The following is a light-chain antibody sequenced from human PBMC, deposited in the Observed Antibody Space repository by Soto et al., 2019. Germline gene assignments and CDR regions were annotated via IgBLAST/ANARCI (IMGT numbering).Light chain of an antibody. CDR1: GSDVVFSKF. CDR2: EVS. J-gene: IGLJ3*02. V-gene: IGLV2-14*01. CDR3: SSYTSSTTWV. Sequence: QSVLTQPASVSGSPGQSITNSCTGTGSDVVFSKFVSWHQQHPGKAPKLIIYEVSDRPSGVSNRFSGSKSGNTASLTISGLKAEDEADYYCSSYTSSTTWVFGGGTKRTVL.